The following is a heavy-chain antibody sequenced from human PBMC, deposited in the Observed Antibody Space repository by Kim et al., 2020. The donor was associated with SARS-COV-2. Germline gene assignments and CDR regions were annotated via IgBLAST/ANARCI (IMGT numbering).Heavy chain of an antibody. CDR2: ISSSSSYI. V-gene: IGHV3-21*01. J-gene: IGHJ6*02. CDR3: ARFGYSLIPIVVAPPYGMDV. CDR1: GFTFSSYS. D-gene: IGHD3-22*01. Sequence: GGSLRLSCAASGFTFSSYSMNWVRQAPGKGLEWVSSISSSSSYIYYADSVKGRFTISRDNAKNSLYLQMNSLRAEDTAVYYCARFGYSLIPIVVAPPYGMDVWGQGTTVTVSS.